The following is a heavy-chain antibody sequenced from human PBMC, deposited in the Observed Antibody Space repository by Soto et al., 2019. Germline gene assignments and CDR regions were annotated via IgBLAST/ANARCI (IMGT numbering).Heavy chain of an antibody. Sequence: QITLKESGPARVNPTQTLTLTCTFSGFSLATTGVGVGWIRQPPGKALECLALIYWDDDKRYNPSLRSRLTITKDISKNQVVLSMTNMDPVDTATYYCALRRGGHNWYDGDFDYWGQGTLITVSS. J-gene: IGHJ4*02. CDR2: IYWDDDK. V-gene: IGHV2-5*02. CDR3: ALRRGGHNWYDGDFDY. CDR1: GFSLATTGVG. D-gene: IGHD1-1*01.